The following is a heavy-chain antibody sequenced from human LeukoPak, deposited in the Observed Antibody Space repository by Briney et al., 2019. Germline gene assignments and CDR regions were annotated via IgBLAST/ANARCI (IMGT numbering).Heavy chain of an antibody. V-gene: IGHV1-18*01. D-gene: IGHD2-2*01. J-gene: IGHJ6*03. Sequence: ASVKVSCKASGYTFTSYGISWVRQAPGQGLEWMGWISAYNGNTNDAQKLQGRVTMTTDTSTSTAYMELRSLRSDDTAVYYCARAPPLSAWDIVVVPAAPYYYYYYMDVWGKGTTVTVSS. CDR1: GYTFTSYG. CDR2: ISAYNGNT. CDR3: ARAPPLSAWDIVVVPAAPYYYYYYMDV.